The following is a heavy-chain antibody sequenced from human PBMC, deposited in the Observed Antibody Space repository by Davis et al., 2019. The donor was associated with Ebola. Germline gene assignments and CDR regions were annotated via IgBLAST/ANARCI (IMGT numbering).Heavy chain of an antibody. CDR3: ARDAPFLSAAALIARFDS. CDR1: GYTFTSYD. Sequence: ASVKVSCKASGYTFTSYDINWVRQATGQGLEWMGWMNPNSGNTGYAQNLQGRVTMTTDTSTSTAYMELRSLKSDDTAVFYCARDAPFLSAAALIARFDSWGQGTLVTVSS. CDR2: MNPNSGNT. J-gene: IGHJ4*02. V-gene: IGHV1-8*01. D-gene: IGHD2-2*01.